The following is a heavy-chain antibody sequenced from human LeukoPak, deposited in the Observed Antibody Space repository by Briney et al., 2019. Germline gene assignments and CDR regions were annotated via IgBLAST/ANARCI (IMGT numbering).Heavy chain of an antibody. D-gene: IGHD3-3*01. CDR3: AKGPKEWSDYCYGMDV. J-gene: IGHJ6*02. V-gene: IGHV3-23*01. CDR2: ISGSGGST. Sequence: GGSLRLSCAASGFTFSSYAMSWVRQAPGKGLEWVSAISGSGGSTYYADSVKGRLTISRDNSKNTLYLQMNSLRAEDTAVYYCAKGPKEWSDYCYGMDVWGQGTTVTVSS. CDR1: GFTFSSYA.